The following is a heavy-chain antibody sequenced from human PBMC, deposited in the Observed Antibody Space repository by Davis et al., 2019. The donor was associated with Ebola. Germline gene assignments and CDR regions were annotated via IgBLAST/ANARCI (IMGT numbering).Heavy chain of an antibody. CDR1: GYTFTSYA. CDR2: INTNTGNP. Sequence: AASVKVSCKASGYTFTSYAMNWVRQAPGQGLEWMGWINTNTGNPTYAQGFTGRFVFSLDTSVSTAYLQISSLKAEDTAVYYCARSPGWLLYLGDYGMDVWGKGTTVTVSS. V-gene: IGHV7-4-1*02. CDR3: ARSPGWLLYLGDYGMDV. D-gene: IGHD3-9*01. J-gene: IGHJ6*04.